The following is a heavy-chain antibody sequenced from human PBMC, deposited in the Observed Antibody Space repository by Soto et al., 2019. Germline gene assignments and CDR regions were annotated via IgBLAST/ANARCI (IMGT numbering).Heavy chain of an antibody. CDR1: GGSISSGGYY. CDR3: AGETYDFWSGYYHYSYYMDV. J-gene: IGHJ6*03. V-gene: IGHV4-31*03. CDR2: IYYSGST. Sequence: PSETLSLACTVSGGSISSGGYYWSWIRQHPGKGLEWIGYIYYSGSTYYNPSLKSRVTISVDTSKNQFSLKLSSVTAADTAVYYCAGETYDFWSGYYHYSYYMDVWGKGTTVTVSS. D-gene: IGHD3-3*01.